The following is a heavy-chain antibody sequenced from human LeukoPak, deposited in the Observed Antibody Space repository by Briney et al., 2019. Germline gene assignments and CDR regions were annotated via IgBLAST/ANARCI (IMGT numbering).Heavy chain of an antibody. V-gene: IGHV3-23*01. D-gene: IGHD3-10*01. J-gene: IGHJ4*02. CDR1: GFTFSSYA. CDR2: ISGSGGST. CDR3: AKDNYSFDY. Sequence: GGSLRLSCAASGFTFSSYAMSWVRQAPGEGLEWVSAISGSGGSTYYADSVKGRFTISRDNSKNTLSLQMNSLRAQDTAVYDCAKDNYSFDYWGQGALVTVSS.